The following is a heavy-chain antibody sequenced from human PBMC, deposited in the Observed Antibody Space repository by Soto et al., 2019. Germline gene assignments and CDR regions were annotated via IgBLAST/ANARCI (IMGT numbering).Heavy chain of an antibody. V-gene: IGHV3-48*03. CDR1: GFTFSSYE. CDR3: ARSGPRGDYAFDI. J-gene: IGHJ3*02. Sequence: GGSLRLSCAASGFTFSSYEMNWVRQAPGKGLEWVSYISSSGSTIYYADSVKGRFTISRDNAKNSLYLQMNSLRAEDTSGYYCARSGPRGDYAFDIWGQGTMVTVSS. CDR2: ISSSGSTI. D-gene: IGHD4-17*01.